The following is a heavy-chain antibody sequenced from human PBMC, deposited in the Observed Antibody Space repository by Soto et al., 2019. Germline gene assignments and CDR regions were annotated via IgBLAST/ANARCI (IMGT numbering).Heavy chain of an antibody. V-gene: IGHV5-51*01. CDR1: GYDFINYW. CDR3: AGHGGGRIAVTGYNGMDV. J-gene: IGHJ6*02. D-gene: IGHD6-13*01. Sequence: GESLKISCKASGYDFINYWIAWVRQTPGRGLEWMGMIYPGDLDIRYNPSFQGHVTISVDKSINTVYLRWSSLKASDSAKYYCAGHGGGRIAVTGYNGMDVWGQGTTVTVSS. CDR2: IYPGDLDI.